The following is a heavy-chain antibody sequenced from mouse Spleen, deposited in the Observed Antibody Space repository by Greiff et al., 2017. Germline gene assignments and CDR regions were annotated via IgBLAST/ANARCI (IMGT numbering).Heavy chain of an antibody. CDR3: ARGRYYGSSYFDV. J-gene: IGHJ1*03. V-gene: IGHV1-26*01. CDR1: GYTFTDYY. Sequence: EVQLQQSGPELVKPGASVKISCKASGYTFTDYYMNWVKQSHGKSLEWIGDINPNNGGTSYNQKFKGKATLTVDKSSSTAYMELRSLTSEDSAVYYCARGRYYGSSYFDVWGTGTTVTVSS. CDR2: INPNNGGT. D-gene: IGHD1-1*01.